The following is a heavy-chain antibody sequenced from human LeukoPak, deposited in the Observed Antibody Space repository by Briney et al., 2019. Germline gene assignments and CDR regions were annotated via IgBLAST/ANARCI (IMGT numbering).Heavy chain of an antibody. J-gene: IGHJ4*02. CDR3: ARHTKLNTVISYYFDY. Sequence: SETLSLTCAVYGGSFSGYYGSWIRQPPGKGLEWIGEIIHSGSTNYNPSLKSRVTISVDTSKNQFSLKLSSVTAADTAVYYCARHTKLNTVISYYFDYWGQGTLVTVSS. D-gene: IGHD4-17*01. V-gene: IGHV4-34*12. CDR2: IIHSGST. CDR1: GGSFSGYY.